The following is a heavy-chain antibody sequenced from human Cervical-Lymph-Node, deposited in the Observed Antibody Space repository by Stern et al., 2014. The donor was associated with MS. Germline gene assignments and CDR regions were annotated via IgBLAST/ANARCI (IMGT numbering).Heavy chain of an antibody. Sequence: VQLVESGPGLVKPSETLSLTCTVSGYSISSGYYWGWIRQPPGKGLEWSGTIYNSGSTYYNPTLKGRVTISVATSKNQFFLKLGSVTAADTAVYYCAREEQQLVHGNWFDPWGQGTLVTVSS. J-gene: IGHJ5*02. V-gene: IGHV4-38-2*02. D-gene: IGHD6-13*01. CDR2: IYNSGST. CDR3: AREEQQLVHGNWFDP. CDR1: GYSISSGYY.